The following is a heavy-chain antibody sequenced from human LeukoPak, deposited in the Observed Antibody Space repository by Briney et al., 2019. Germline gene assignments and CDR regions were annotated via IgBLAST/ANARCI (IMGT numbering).Heavy chain of an antibody. CDR1: GFTFSSYS. CDR2: ISSSSSYI. Sequence: PGGSLRLSCAASGFTFSSYSMNWVRQAPGKGLEWVSSISSSSSYIYYADSVKGRFTISRDNAKNSLYLQMNSLRAEDTAVYYCARDMVVVAATQISYYFDYWGQGTLVTVSS. J-gene: IGHJ4*02. CDR3: ARDMVVVAATQISYYFDY. V-gene: IGHV3-21*01. D-gene: IGHD2-15*01.